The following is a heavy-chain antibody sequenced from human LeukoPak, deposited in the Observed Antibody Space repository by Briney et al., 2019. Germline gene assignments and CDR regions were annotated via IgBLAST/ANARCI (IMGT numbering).Heavy chain of an antibody. CDR3: ARQPTVTTSNDAFDI. J-gene: IGHJ3*02. Sequence: PSETLSLTCTVSGGSISSYYWSWIRQPPGKGLEWNGYIYYSGSTNYNPSLQSRVTISVDTSKNQFSLKLSSVTAADTAVYYCARQPTVTTSNDAFDIWGQGTMVTVSS. D-gene: IGHD4-4*01. CDR2: IYYSGST. CDR1: GGSISSYY. V-gene: IGHV4-59*08.